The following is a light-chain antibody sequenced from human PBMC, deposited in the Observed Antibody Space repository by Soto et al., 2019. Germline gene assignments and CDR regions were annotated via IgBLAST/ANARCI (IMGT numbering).Light chain of an antibody. CDR1: SSNIGAGYD. Sequence: QSALTQPPSVSGAPGQRVTISCTGTSSNIGAGYDVHWYQQLPGTTPKLLIYGNNNRPSGVPDRFSASRSGTSASLAITGLRAEDEADYYCQSYDSSLSGLVFGGGTKVTVL. CDR3: QSYDSSLSGLV. CDR2: GNN. V-gene: IGLV1-40*01. J-gene: IGLJ2*01.